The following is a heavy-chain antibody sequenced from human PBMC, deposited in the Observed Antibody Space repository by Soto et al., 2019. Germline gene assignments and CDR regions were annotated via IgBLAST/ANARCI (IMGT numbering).Heavy chain of an antibody. CDR1: GEAVGSGQSY. J-gene: IGHJ6*02. Sequence: QVQLQESGPGLVKPSETLSLICFVSGEAVGSGQSYWDWIPQAPGKRLEWIGHIFVTGATKYSASLKDQFTMSVDTSKLQNSLDLTSVAAADSATYFCARGRADSAGSSIGRRMDVRGQGTTVTVAS. CDR2: IFVTGAT. D-gene: IGHD3-10*01. V-gene: IGHV4-61*01. CDR3: ARGRADSAGSSIGRRMDV.